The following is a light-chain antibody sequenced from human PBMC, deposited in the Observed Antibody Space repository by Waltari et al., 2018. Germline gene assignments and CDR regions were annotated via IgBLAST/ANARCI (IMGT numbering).Light chain of an antibody. CDR2: DVT. Sequence: QSALTQPASVSGSPGQSITISCTGTSSDVGGYNYVSWYQQHPGKAPKLLIYDVTDRPSGVSSPFSGSKSGNTASLTISGLQAEYEADYYCSSYTSSSSFSISSTVLFGGGTKVTVL. CDR1: SSDVGGYNY. V-gene: IGLV2-14*03. CDR3: SSYTSSSSFSISSTVL. J-gene: IGLJ2*01.